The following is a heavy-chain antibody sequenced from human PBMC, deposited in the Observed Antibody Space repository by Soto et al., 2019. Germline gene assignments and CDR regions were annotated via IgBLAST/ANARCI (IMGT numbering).Heavy chain of an antibody. CDR2: TSPSSLAT. CDR3: AREHAERATRFLDY. Sequence: ASVKGSLTAFGYTFTGDYSHWRRQAPGQGLEWMGWTSPSSLATNYAQRFQGRVTMSRDRATSTVYMELSRLRSEDTAVYYCAREHAERATRFLDYWGQGPVVPVSS. V-gene: IGHV1-2*02. D-gene: IGHD2-21*01. CDR1: GYTFTGDY. J-gene: IGHJ4*02.